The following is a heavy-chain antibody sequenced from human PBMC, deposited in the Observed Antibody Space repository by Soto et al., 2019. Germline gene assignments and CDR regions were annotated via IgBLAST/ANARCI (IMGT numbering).Heavy chain of an antibody. D-gene: IGHD6-13*01. CDR1: GGSISSPDYY. V-gene: IGHV4-30-4*01. J-gene: IGHJ4*02. CDR2: MYYSGST. CDR3: ATDRIAATGDHFDH. Sequence: QVQLQESGPGLVKPSQTLSLTCTVSGGSISSPDYYWSWIRQPPGKGLEWIGYMYYSGSTYYNPSLKSRLTISGDTSKNQFSLRLSSVTAADTAVYYCATDRIAATGDHFDHWGQGTLVTVSS.